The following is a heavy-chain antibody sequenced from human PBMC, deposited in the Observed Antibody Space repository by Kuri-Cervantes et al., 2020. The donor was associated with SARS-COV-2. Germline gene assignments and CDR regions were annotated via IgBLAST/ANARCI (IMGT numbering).Heavy chain of an antibody. CDR2: INPSGGST. J-gene: IGHJ6*03. Sequence: ASVQVSCKASGYTFTSYYMHWVRQAPGQGLEWMGIINPSGGSTSYAQKFQDRVTMTRDTSTSTVYMELSSLRSEDTAVYYCSRDGRVYYDFWSGYPPEVHYYYMDVWGKGTTVTVSS. V-gene: IGHV1-46*01. D-gene: IGHD3-3*01. CDR1: GYTFTSYY. CDR3: SRDGRVYYDFWSGYPPEVHYYYMDV.